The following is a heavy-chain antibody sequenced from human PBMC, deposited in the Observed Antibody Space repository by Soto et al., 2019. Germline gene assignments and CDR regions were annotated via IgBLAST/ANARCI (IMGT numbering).Heavy chain of an antibody. CDR2: ISSSGSTV. V-gene: IGHV3-48*01. D-gene: IGHD1-1*01. CDR3: ASDAGSWSFDD. CDR1: GLTFRRYS. Sequence: EVQLVESGGGLVQPGGSLRLSCAASGLTFRRYSMNWVRQAPGKGLEWISYISSSGSTVYYADSGKGRFTISRDNAKNSLYLQMNSLRAEDTAMYYCASDAGSWSFDDWGQGTRVTVSP. J-gene: IGHJ4*02.